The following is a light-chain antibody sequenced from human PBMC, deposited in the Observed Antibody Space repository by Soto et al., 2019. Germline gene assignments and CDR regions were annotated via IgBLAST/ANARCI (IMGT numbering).Light chain of an antibody. J-gene: IGKJ4*01. CDR3: QQYNIWPLT. V-gene: IGKV3-15*01. CDR2: GVS. CDR1: QGVSSSY. Sequence: PGDRFILSCRTGQGVSSSYLTRYQQKPGQAPRLLIYGVSTRATGIPARFSGSGSGTEFALTISSLQSEDSAVYYCQQYNIWPLTFGGGTKVDI.